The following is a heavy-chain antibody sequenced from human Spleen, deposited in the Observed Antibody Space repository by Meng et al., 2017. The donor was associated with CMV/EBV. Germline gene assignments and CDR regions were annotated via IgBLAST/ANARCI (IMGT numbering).Heavy chain of an antibody. D-gene: IGHD3-10*01. CDR3: ARGGYYYGSGSPREFDY. CDR1: GFTFSSYS. J-gene: IGHJ4*02. CDR2: ISSSSSYI. Sequence: GGSLRLSCAASGFTFSSYSMNWVRQAPGKGLEWVSSISSSSSYIYYADSVKGRFTISRDNAKNSLYLQMNSLRAEDTAVYYCARGGYYYGSGSPREFDYWGQGTLVTVSS. V-gene: IGHV3-21*01.